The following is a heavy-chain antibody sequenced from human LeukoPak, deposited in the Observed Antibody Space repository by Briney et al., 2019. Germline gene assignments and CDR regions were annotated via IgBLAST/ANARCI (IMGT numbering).Heavy chain of an antibody. Sequence: SETLSLTCTVSGGSISSSSYYWGWIRQPPGKGLEWIGSIYYSGSTYYNPSLKSRVTISVDTSKNQFSLKLSSVTAADTAVYYCARDRDRYCSSTSCYAVYNWFDPWGQGTLVTVSS. V-gene: IGHV4-39*07. J-gene: IGHJ5*02. CDR3: ARDRDRYCSSTSCYAVYNWFDP. CDR2: IYYSGST. D-gene: IGHD2-2*01. CDR1: GGSISSSSYY.